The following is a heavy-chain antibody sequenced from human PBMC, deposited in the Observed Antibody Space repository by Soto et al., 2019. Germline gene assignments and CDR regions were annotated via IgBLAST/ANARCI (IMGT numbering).Heavy chain of an antibody. CDR1: GFTFSSYG. Sequence: QPGGSLRLSCAASGFTFSSYGMHWVRQAPGKGLEWVAVISYDGSNKYYADSVKGRFTISRDNSKNTLYLQMNSLRAEDTAVYYCAKDRSVSSNWFDPWGQGTLVTVSS. J-gene: IGHJ5*02. CDR2: ISYDGSNK. V-gene: IGHV3-30*18. CDR3: AKDRSVSSNWFDP.